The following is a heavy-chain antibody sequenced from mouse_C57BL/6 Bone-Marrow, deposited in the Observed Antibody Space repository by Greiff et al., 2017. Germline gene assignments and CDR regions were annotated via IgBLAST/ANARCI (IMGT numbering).Heavy chain of an antibody. CDR2: IDPENGDP. Sequence: VQLQQSGAELVRPGASVKLSCTASGFNIKDDYMHWVKQRPEQGLEWIGWIDPENGDPEYASKFQGKATITADPSSNTAYLQLSSLTSEDTAVYYCTTGYYGSSYSYWGQGTTLTVSS. J-gene: IGHJ2*01. D-gene: IGHD1-1*01. CDR1: GFNIKDDY. CDR3: TTGYYGSSYSY. V-gene: IGHV14-4*01.